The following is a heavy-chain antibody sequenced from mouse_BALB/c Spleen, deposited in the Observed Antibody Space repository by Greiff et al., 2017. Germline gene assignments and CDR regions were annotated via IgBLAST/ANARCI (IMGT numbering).Heavy chain of an antibody. CDR3: ARSNYYGSSSTFAY. J-gene: IGHJ3*01. CDR1: GFTFSSFG. V-gene: IGHV5-17*02. D-gene: IGHD1-1*01. CDR2: ISSGSSTI. Sequence: EVQGVESGGGLVQPGGSRKLSCAASGFTFSSFGMHWVRQAPEKGLEWVAYISSGSSTIYYADTVKGRFTISRDNPKNTLFLQMTSLRSEDTAMYYCARSNYYGSSSTFAYWGQGTLVTVSA.